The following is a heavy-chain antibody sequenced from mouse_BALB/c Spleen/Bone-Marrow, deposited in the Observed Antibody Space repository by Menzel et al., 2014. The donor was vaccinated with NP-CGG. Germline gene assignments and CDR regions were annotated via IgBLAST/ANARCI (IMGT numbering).Heavy chain of an antibody. Sequence: VQLQQPGAELVKPGASVKLSCTASGFNIKDTYMHWVKQRPEQGLEWIGRIDPANGNTKYDPKFQGKATITADTSSSTAYLQLSSLTSEDTAVYYCASYYYGSSLFAYWGQGTLVTVSA. D-gene: IGHD1-1*01. CDR3: ASYYYGSSLFAY. V-gene: IGHV14-3*02. J-gene: IGHJ3*01. CDR1: GFNIKDTY. CDR2: IDPANGNT.